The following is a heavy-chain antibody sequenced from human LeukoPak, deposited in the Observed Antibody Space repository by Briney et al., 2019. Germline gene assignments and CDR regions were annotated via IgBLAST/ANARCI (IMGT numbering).Heavy chain of an antibody. D-gene: IGHD6-13*01. CDR2: IISNENSA. J-gene: IGHJ6*02. CDR1: GFTFSSNW. V-gene: IGHV3-74*01. Sequence: PGGSLRLSCAASGFTFSSNWMHWVRQAPGKGLVWVSRIISNENSATYADSVKGRFTISRDNAKNTLYLQMNSLRAEDTAVYYCVKDSLYSSSRRHYYYGMDVWGQGTTVTVSS. CDR3: VKDSLYSSSRRHYYYGMDV.